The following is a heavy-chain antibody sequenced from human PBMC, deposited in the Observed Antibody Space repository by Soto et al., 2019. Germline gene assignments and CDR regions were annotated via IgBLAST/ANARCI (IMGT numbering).Heavy chain of an antibody. CDR3: ARAVVVVSNWFDP. CDR2: IYYRGST. J-gene: IGHJ5*02. Sequence: QVQLQESGPGLVKPSQTLSLTCTVSGGSISSGGYYWSWIRQHSGKGLEWIGYIYYRGSTYYNPSLKSRVTISVDTSKNQFSLKLSSVTAADTAVYYCARAVVVVSNWFDPWGQGTLVTVSS. V-gene: IGHV4-31*03. D-gene: IGHD2-15*01. CDR1: GGSISSGGYY.